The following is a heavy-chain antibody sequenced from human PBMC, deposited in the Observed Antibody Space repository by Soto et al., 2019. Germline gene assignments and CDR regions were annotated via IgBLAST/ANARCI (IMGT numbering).Heavy chain of an antibody. Sequence: EVQLLESGGGLVQPGGSLRLSCVASGFTFSTYAMTWVRQAPGKALEWVSGISGSGGSTYYADSVKGRFTISTDNSKNTVYQQMNSLRADDTAVYYCAKLSRYCSSSRCYAAWAQQREDHFDYWGEGTLVTVSS. CDR1: GFTFSTYA. D-gene: IGHD2-2*01. V-gene: IGHV3-23*01. J-gene: IGHJ4*02. CDR3: AKLSRYCSSSRCYAAWAQQREDHFDY. CDR2: ISGSGGST.